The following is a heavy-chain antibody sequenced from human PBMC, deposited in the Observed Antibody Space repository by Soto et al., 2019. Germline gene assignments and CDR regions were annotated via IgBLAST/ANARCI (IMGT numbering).Heavy chain of an antibody. V-gene: IGHV1-8*01. CDR3: ARGDGYSSGWYDEFDY. Sequence: QVQLVQSGAEVKKPGASVKVSCKASGYTFTSYDINWVRQATGQGLEWMGWMNPNSGNTGYAQKFQGRVTMTRNTSISTAYMELGSLRSEDTAVYYCARGDGYSSGWYDEFDYWGQGTLVTVSS. D-gene: IGHD6-19*01. CDR1: GYTFTSYD. J-gene: IGHJ4*02. CDR2: MNPNSGNT.